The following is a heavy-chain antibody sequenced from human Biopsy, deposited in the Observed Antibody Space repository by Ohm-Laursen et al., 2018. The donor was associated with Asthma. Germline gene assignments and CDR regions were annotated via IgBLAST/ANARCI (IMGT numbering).Heavy chain of an antibody. V-gene: IGHV4-59*01. J-gene: IGHJ4*02. CDR3: AGFCSGGNCPDH. CDR1: GVSIRSYY. CDR2: IHYSGST. D-gene: IGHD2-15*01. Sequence: SETLSLTCTVSGVSIRSYYWTWIRQPPGKGLEWIGNIHYSGSTYSNPSLKSRVTISVDTSKKQISLRQSSVIAADTAVYYCAGFCSGGNCPDHWGQGTLVTVSS.